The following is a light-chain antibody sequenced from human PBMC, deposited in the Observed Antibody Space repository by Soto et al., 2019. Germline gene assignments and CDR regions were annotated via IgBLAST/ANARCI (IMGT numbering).Light chain of an antibody. Sequence: QSVLTQPASVSGSPGQSITISCTGTSSDVGGYNYVSWYQHHPGKAPKLMTYDVSNRPSGVSNRFSGSKSGNTASLTISGLQAEDEADYYCSSYTRSATHVFGTGTKATVL. CDR2: DVS. V-gene: IGLV2-14*03. J-gene: IGLJ1*01. CDR1: SSDVGGYNY. CDR3: SSYTRSATHV.